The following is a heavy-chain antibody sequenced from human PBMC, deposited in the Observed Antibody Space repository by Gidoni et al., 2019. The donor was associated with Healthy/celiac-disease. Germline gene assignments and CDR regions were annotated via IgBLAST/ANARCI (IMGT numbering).Heavy chain of an antibody. D-gene: IGHD1-7*01. CDR2: IIPIFGTA. CDR1: GGTFSSYA. J-gene: IGHJ4*02. CDR3: ARGRWITGTTGYFDY. Sequence: QVQLVQSGAEVKKPGSSVKVSCKASGGTFSSYAISWVRPAPGQGLEWMGGIIPIFGTANYAQKFQGRVTITADESTSTAYMELSSLRSEDTAVYYWARGRWITGTTGYFDYWGQGTLVTVSS. V-gene: IGHV1-69*01.